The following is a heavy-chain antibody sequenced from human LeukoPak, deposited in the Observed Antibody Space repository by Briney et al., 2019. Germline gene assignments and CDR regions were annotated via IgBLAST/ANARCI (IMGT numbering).Heavy chain of an antibody. V-gene: IGHV4-39*02. CDR2: IYYSGST. Sequence: PSETLSLTCTVSGGSISSSSYYWGWVRQPPGKGLEWIGSIYYSGSTYYNPSLKSRVTISVDTSKNQFSLKRSSVTAADTAVYYCAREVPVYSSGWYSYFQHWGQGTLVTVSS. CDR3: AREVPVYSSGWYSYFQH. J-gene: IGHJ1*01. CDR1: GGSISSSSYY. D-gene: IGHD6-19*01.